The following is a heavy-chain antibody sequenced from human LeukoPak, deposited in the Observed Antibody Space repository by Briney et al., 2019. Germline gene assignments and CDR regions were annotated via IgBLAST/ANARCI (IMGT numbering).Heavy chain of an antibody. J-gene: IGHJ4*02. Sequence: QSGVSLRLSCAASGFTFSSYGMHWVRQAPAKGLEWVAIISYDGSNKYYADSVKGRFTISRDNSKNTLYLQMNSLRAEDTAVYYCAKSTTVTQRGYFDYWGQGTLVTVSS. CDR3: AKSTTVTQRGYFDY. CDR1: GFTFSSYG. D-gene: IGHD4-17*01. CDR2: ISYDGSNK. V-gene: IGHV3-30*18.